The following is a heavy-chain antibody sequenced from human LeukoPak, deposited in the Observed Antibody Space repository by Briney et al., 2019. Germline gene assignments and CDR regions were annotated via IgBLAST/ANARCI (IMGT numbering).Heavy chain of an antibody. CDR2: ISSSSSYI. CDR3: ARGRAAAGGTYYYYGMDV. D-gene: IGHD6-13*01. Sequence: GGSLRLSCAASGFTFSSYSMNWVRRAPGKGLEWVSSISSSSSYIYYADSVKGRFTISRDNAKNSLYLQMNSLRAEDTAVYYCARGRAAAGGTYYYYGMDVWGQGTTVTVSS. CDR1: GFTFSSYS. J-gene: IGHJ6*02. V-gene: IGHV3-21*01.